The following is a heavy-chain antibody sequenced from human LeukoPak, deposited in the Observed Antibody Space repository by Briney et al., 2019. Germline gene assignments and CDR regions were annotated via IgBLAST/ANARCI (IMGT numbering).Heavy chain of an antibody. CDR3: AKVGKSDRNNFFTTKEKQLDY. CDR2: IYYSGST. CDR1: GGSISSSSYY. D-gene: IGHD1/OR15-1a*01. Sequence: SETLSLTCTVSGGSISSSSYYWGWIRQPPGKGLEWIANIYYSGSTYYNPSLKSRVTISVDTSKNQLSLKLSAVTAADTAVYYCAKVGKSDRNNFFTTKEKQLDYWGQGTLLTVSS. J-gene: IGHJ4*02. V-gene: IGHV4-39*02.